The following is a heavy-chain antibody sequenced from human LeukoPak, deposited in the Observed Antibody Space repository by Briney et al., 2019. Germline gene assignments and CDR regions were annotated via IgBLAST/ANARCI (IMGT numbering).Heavy chain of an antibody. CDR2: IIPILGIA. CDR3: ARESMFSMVFFDY. D-gene: IGHD2/OR15-2a*01. CDR1: GGTFSSYA. V-gene: IGHV1-69*04. J-gene: IGHJ4*02. Sequence: SVKVSCKASGGTFSSYAISWVRQAPGQGLEWMGRIIPILGIANYAQKFQGRVTITADKSTSTAYMELSSLRSEDTAVYYCARESMFSMVFFDYWGQGTLVTVSP.